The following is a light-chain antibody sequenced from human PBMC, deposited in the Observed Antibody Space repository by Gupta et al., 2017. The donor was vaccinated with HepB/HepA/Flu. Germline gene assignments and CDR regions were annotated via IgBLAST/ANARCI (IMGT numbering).Light chain of an antibody. V-gene: IGKV4-1*01. Sequence: DLVMTQSPDSLAVSLGERATINCKSSQCVLYSCNNKNYLAWYQQKPGQPPKLLNYWATTRESGVHDRSSGSGSGTDLTHTISRLEDEDVADYYRQQYYSTWTFGQGTRVEIK. J-gene: IGKJ1*01. CDR2: WAT. CDR1: QCVLYSCNNKNY. CDR3: QQYYSTWT.